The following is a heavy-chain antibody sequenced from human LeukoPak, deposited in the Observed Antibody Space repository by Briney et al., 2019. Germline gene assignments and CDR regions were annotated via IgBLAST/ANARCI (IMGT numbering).Heavy chain of an antibody. Sequence: PGGSLRLSCAASGLTFSDHYMDWVRQAPGKGLEWVGRTRNKANSYTTEYAASVKGRFTISRDDSKNSLYLQMNSLKTEDTAVYYCARGVCGGDCYYYYYYYYMDVWGKGTTVTVSS. CDR2: TRNKANSYTT. J-gene: IGHJ6*03. V-gene: IGHV3-72*01. CDR3: ARGVCGGDCYYYYYYYYMDV. D-gene: IGHD2-21*01. CDR1: GLTFSDHY.